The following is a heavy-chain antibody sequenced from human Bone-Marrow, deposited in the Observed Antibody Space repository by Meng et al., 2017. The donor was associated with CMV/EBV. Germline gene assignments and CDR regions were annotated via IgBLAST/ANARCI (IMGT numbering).Heavy chain of an antibody. D-gene: IGHD3-3*01. CDR1: GGSISSSSYY. CDR2: IYYSGST. Sequence: SETLSLTCTVSGGSISSSSYYWGWIRQPPGKGLEWIGSIYYSGSTYYNPSLKSRVTISVDTSKNQFSLKLSSVTAADTAVYYCARETITIFEGDYYYYGMDVWGQGTTVTFSS. J-gene: IGHJ6*02. V-gene: IGHV4-39*07. CDR3: ARETITIFEGDYYYYGMDV.